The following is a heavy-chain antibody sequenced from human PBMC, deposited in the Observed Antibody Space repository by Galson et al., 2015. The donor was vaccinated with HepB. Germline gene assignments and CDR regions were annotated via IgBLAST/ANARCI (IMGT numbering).Heavy chain of an antibody. V-gene: IGHV3-30*18. D-gene: IGHD6-6*01. J-gene: IGHJ4*02. CDR2: ISYDGSNK. CDR1: GFTFSSYG. Sequence: SLRLSCAASGFTFSSYGMHWVRQAPGKGLEWVAVISYDGSNKYYADSVKGRFTISRDNSKNTLYLQMNSLRAEDTAVYYCAKDPYRWSSSSGGDFDYWGQGTLVTVSS. CDR3: AKDPYRWSSSSGGDFDY.